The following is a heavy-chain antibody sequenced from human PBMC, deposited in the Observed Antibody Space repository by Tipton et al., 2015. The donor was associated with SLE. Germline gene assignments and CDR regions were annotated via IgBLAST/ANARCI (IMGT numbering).Heavy chain of an antibody. CDR2: INHSGST. D-gene: IGHD2-21*01. J-gene: IGHJ4*02. CDR3: ARDPSPYCGGDCYPRPPYYFDY. Sequence: TLSLTCAVYGGSFSGYYWSWIRQPPGKGLEWIGEINHSGSTNYNPSLKSRVTISVDTSKNQFSLKLSSVTAADTAVYYCARDPSPYCGGDCYPRPPYYFDYWGQGTLVTVSS. V-gene: IGHV4-34*01. CDR1: GGSFSGYY.